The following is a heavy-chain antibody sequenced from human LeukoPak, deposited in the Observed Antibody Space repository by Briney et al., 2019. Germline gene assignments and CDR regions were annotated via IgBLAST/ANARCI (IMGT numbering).Heavy chain of an antibody. V-gene: IGHV3-21*01. D-gene: IGHD6-13*01. Sequence: GGSLRLSCAASGFTFSSYSMNWVRQAAGKGLEWVSYISSSSSYIYYADSVKGRFTISRDNAKNSLYLQMNSLRAEDTAVYYCASWVAAAGTNYWGQGTLVTVSS. CDR1: GFTFSSYS. CDR2: ISSSSSYI. J-gene: IGHJ4*02. CDR3: ASWVAAAGTNY.